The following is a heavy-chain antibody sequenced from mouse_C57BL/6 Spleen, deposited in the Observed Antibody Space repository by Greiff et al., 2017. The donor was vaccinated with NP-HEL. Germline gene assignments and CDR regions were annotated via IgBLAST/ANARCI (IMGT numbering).Heavy chain of an antibody. CDR1: GFNIKDDY. D-gene: IGHD1-1*01. J-gene: IGHJ3*01. Sequence: EVQLQQSGAELVRPGASVKLSCTASGFNIKDDYMHWVKQRPEQGLEWIGWIDPENGDTEYASKFQGKATITADTSSNTAYLQLSSLTSEDTAVYYCTTLTTPSYWGQGTLVTVSA. CDR2: IDPENGDT. V-gene: IGHV14-4*01. CDR3: TTLTTPSY.